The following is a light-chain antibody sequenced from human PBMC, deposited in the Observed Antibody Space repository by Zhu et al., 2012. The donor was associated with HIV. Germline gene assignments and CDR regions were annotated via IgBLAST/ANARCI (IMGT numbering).Light chain of an antibody. CDR3: QEYYDWPLYA. V-gene: IGKV3-15*01. Sequence: ATLSCRASQSISTNLAWYQQKPGQAPRLLIFGASTRATGIPARFSGSGSGTEFTLTITSVQSEDFAIYHCQEYYDWPLYAFGQGSKLEIK. CDR1: QSISTN. CDR2: GAS. J-gene: IGKJ2*01.